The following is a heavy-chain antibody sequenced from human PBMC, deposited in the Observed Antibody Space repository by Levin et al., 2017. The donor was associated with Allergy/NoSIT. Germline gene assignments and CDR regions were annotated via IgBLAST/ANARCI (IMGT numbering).Heavy chain of an antibody. Sequence: GESLKISCAASGFAFSSYWMYWVRQAPGKGLVWVSRINSDGSSTSYADSVKGRFTISRDNAKNTLSLQINSLRAEDTAVYYCVRGYFDSSTYTSGYWGQGTLVTVSS. V-gene: IGHV3-74*01. CDR2: INSDGSST. CDR1: GFAFSSYW. CDR3: VRGYFDSSTYTSGY. D-gene: IGHD3-22*01. J-gene: IGHJ4*02.